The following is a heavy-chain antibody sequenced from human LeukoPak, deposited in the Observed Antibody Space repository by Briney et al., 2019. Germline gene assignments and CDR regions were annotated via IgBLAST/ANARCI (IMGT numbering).Heavy chain of an antibody. CDR1: GFTFSSYW. CDR2: ISGSGDNT. Sequence: GGSLRLSCAASGFTFSSYWMHWVRQAPGKGLEWVSGISGSGDNTWYADSVKGRFTISRDNSKKTLDLQMHSLRAEDTAVYYCAKASVWTMVRVVSYFDEWGQGIQVTVSS. CDR3: AKASVWTMVRVVSYFDE. J-gene: IGHJ4*02. D-gene: IGHD3-10*01. V-gene: IGHV3-23*01.